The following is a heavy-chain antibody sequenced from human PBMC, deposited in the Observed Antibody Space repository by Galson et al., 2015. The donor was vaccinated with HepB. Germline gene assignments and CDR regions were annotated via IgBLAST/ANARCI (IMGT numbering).Heavy chain of an antibody. CDR1: GGSFSGYY. CDR3: ARVRGYPDY. CDR2: INHSGST. V-gene: IGHV4-34*01. D-gene: IGHD3-22*01. J-gene: IGHJ4*02. Sequence: ETLSLTCAVYGGSFSGYYWSWIRQPPGKGLEWIGEINHSGSTNYNPSLKSRVTISVDTSKNQFSLKLSSVTAADTAVYYCARVRGYPDYWGQGTLVTVSS.